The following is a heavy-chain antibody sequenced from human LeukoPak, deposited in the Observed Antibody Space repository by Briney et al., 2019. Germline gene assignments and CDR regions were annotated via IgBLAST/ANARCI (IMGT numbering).Heavy chain of an antibody. Sequence: GRSLGLSCAASGFTFSSYAMHWVRQAPGKGLEWVAVISYDGSNKYYADSVKGRFTISRDNSKNTLYLQMNSLRAEDTAVYYCAREGLFSEDVDIVATFLASHAFDIWGQGTMVTVSS. CDR1: GFTFSSYA. CDR3: AREGLFSEDVDIVATFLASHAFDI. J-gene: IGHJ3*02. V-gene: IGHV3-30*04. D-gene: IGHD5-12*01. CDR2: ISYDGSNK.